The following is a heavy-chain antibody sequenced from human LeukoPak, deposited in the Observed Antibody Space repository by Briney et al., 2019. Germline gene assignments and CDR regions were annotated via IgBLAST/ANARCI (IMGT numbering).Heavy chain of an antibody. CDR1: GGSISSSSYY. J-gene: IGHJ4*02. D-gene: IGHD3-3*01. Sequence: SETLSLTCTVSGGSISSSSYYWGWIRQPPGKGLEWIGSIYYSGSTYYNPSLKSRVTISVDTSKNQFSLKLSSVTAADTAVYYCARDEGFLSGSDYWGQGTLVTVSS. V-gene: IGHV4-39*07. CDR3: ARDEGFLSGSDY. CDR2: IYYSGST.